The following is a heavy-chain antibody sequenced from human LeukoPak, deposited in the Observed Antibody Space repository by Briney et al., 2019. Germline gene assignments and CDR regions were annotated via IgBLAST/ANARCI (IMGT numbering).Heavy chain of an antibody. V-gene: IGHV3-74*01. D-gene: IGHD6-13*01. CDR3: ARGGSRPIDY. CDR2: INSDGSST. CDR1: GFTFSSSW. J-gene: IGHJ4*02. Sequence: QTGGSLRLSCAAPGFTFSSSWMHWVRHAPGKGLVWVSRINSDGSSTSYADLVKGRFTISRDNAKNTLYLQMNSLRAEDTAVYYCARGGSRPIDYWGQGTLVTVSS.